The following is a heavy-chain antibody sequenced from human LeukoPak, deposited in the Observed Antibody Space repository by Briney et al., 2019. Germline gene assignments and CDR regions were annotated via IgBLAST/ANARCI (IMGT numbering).Heavy chain of an antibody. J-gene: IGHJ4*02. CDR1: GFTFSSYS. CDR2: IGSSSSTI. V-gene: IGHV3-48*01. Sequence: PGGSLRLSCAASGFTFSSYSMNWVRQAPGKGLEWVSYIGSSSSTIFYADSVKGRFTISRDNARNSLYLQMNSLRAEDTAVYYCARGRSNNYFDYWGQGTLVTVSS. D-gene: IGHD4-11*01. CDR3: ARGRSNNYFDY.